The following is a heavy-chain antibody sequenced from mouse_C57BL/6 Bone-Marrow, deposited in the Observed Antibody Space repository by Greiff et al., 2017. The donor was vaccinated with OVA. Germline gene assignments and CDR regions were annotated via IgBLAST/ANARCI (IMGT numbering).Heavy chain of an antibody. CDR1: GYTFTSYW. J-gene: IGHJ4*01. Sequence: QVQLQQPGAELVKPGASVKMSCKASGYTFTSYWITWVKQRPGQGLEWIGDIYPGSGSTNYNEKFKSKATLTVDTSSSTAYMQLSSLTSEDSAVYYCARYYYDYSYAMDYWGQGTSVTVSS. D-gene: IGHD2-4*01. CDR3: ARYYYDYSYAMDY. CDR2: IYPGSGST. V-gene: IGHV1-55*01.